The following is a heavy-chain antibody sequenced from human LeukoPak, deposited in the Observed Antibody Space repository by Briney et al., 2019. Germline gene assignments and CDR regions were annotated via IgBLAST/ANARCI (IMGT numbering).Heavy chain of an antibody. CDR2: IIPIFGTA. J-gene: IGHJ4*02. V-gene: IGHV1-69*05. D-gene: IGHD5-18*01. CDR3: ARGAGYSYGRNFDY. Sequence: SVKVSCKASGGTFSSYAISWVRQAPGQGLEWMGRIIPIFGTANYALKFQGRVTITTDESTSTAYMELSSLRSEDTAVYYCARGAGYSYGRNFDYWGQGTLVTVSS. CDR1: GGTFSSYA.